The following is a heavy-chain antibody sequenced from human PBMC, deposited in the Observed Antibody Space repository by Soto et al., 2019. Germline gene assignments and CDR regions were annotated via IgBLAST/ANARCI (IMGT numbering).Heavy chain of an antibody. V-gene: IGHV3-7*03. CDR2: INQDGSEK. J-gene: IGHJ6*02. D-gene: IGHD2-15*01. Sequence: PGGSLRLSCAASEFTFNNFWMTWVRQAPGKGLECAANINQDGSEKYYVDSVKGRFTISRDNAKNSLYLQMNSLRAEDTAIYYCAKGGPYYYYAMDVWGQGTTVTVSS. CDR1: EFTFNNFW. CDR3: AKGGPYYYYAMDV.